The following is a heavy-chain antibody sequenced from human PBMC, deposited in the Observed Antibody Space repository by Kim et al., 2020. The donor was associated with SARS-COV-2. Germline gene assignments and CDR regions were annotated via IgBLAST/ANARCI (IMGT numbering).Heavy chain of an antibody. J-gene: IGHJ6*02. D-gene: IGHD2-2*01. Sequence: SVKVSCKASGYTLSTYTIIWVRQAPGQGLEWMGRFIPIFNTADYAQKFQGRVTITADESTNTAYMEVSSLRFEDTAIYYCARDQTDLIVPPHLRSYYYGLDVWGQGTTVTVSS. V-gene: IGHV1-69*13. CDR3: ARDQTDLIVPPHLRSYYYGLDV. CDR1: GYTLSTYT. CDR2: FIPIFNTA.